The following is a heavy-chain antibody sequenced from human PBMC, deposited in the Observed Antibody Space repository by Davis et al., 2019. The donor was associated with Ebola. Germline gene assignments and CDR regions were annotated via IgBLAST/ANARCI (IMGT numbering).Heavy chain of an antibody. V-gene: IGHV1-69*04. D-gene: IGHD4-23*01. CDR2: IIPILGIA. CDR3: ARAPTVGNWFDP. Sequence: SVKVSCKASGGTFSSYAISWVRQAPGQGLEWMGRIIPILGIANYAQKFQGRVTITRDTSASTAYMELSSLRSEDTAVYYCARAPTVGNWFDPWGQGTLVTVSS. CDR1: GGTFSSYA. J-gene: IGHJ5*02.